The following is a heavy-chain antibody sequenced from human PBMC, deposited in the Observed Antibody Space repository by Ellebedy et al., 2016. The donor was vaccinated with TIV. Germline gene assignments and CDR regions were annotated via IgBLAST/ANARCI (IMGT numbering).Heavy chain of an antibody. J-gene: IGHJ4*02. CDR3: ARIGCDADF. D-gene: IGHD2-21*01. V-gene: IGHV2-70*11. CDR2: IDWDDDK. Sequence: TLSLTCTVSGGSISSYYWSWIRQPPGKALEWLARIDWDDDKYYSTSLKTRLTISRDTSKNQVVLTMTNMDPMDTATYYCARIGCDADFWGQGILVTVSS. CDR1: GGSISSYY.